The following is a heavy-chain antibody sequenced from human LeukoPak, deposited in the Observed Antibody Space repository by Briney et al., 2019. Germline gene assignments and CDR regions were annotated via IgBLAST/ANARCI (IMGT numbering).Heavy chain of an antibody. CDR2: SRDKAKSYST. J-gene: IGHJ4*02. D-gene: IGHD2-2*01. CDR1: GFIFSDHY. CDR3: ARRSNSHYTFDY. Sequence: GGSLRLSCAASGFIFSDHYMDWVRQAPGKGLEWLARSRDKAKSYSTEHAASVKGRFTISRDNSKNSLYLQMNSLKTEDTAVYYCARRSNSHYTFDYWGQGTLVTVSS. V-gene: IGHV3-72*01.